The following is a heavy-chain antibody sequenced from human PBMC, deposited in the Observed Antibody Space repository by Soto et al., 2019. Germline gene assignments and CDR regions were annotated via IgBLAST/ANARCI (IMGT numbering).Heavy chain of an antibody. CDR1: GYRFTNYW. V-gene: IGHV5-51*01. Sequence: PGESLKISCKASGYRFTNYWIAWVRQMPGKGLEWMGIIYPGDSDTNYSPSFQGQVTISADKSITTAYLQWSSLKASDTAMYYCAREGYDILTGYYKTYYYYGMDVWGQGTTVTVSS. CDR2: IYPGDSDT. J-gene: IGHJ6*02. D-gene: IGHD3-9*01. CDR3: AREGYDILTGYYKTYYYYGMDV.